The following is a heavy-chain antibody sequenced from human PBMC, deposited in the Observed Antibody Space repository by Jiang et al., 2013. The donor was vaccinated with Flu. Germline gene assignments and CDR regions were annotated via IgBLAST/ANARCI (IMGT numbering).Heavy chain of an antibody. J-gene: IGHJ4*02. CDR2: IYYSGST. D-gene: IGHD6-6*01. CDR3: ARSEPYSSSSIGFDY. Sequence: GSGLVKPSETLSLTCTVSGGSISSYYWSWIRQPPGKGLEWIGYIYYSGSTNYNPSLKSRVTISVDTSKNQFSLRLSSVTAADTAVYYCARSEPYSSSSIGFDYWGQGTLVTVSS. CDR1: GGSISSYY. V-gene: IGHV4-59*01.